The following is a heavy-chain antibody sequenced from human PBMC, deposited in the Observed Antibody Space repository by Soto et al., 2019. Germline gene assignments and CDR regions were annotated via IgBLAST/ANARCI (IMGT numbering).Heavy chain of an antibody. Sequence: SQTLSITCAISGDSVYSNSAAWNWIRQSPSRGLEWLGRTYYRSKWYNDYAVSVKSRITINPDTSKNQFSLQLNSVTPEDTAVYYCARASIAARHPYYYGMDVWGQGTTVTVSS. D-gene: IGHD6-6*01. J-gene: IGHJ6*02. CDR2: TYYRSKWYN. CDR3: ARASIAARHPYYYGMDV. V-gene: IGHV6-1*01. CDR1: GDSVYSNSAA.